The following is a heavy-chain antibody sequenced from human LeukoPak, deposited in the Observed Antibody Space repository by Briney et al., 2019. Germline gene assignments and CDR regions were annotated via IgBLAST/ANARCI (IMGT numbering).Heavy chain of an antibody. CDR2: ISGSGGST. V-gene: IGHV3-23*01. J-gene: IGHJ4*02. CDR1: GFTFSSYA. Sequence: GGSLRLSCAASGFTFSSYAMSWVRQAPGKGLEWVSAISGSGGSTYYADSVKGRFTISRDNSKNMVFLQMNSLRAEDTAVYYCASSGAYSDFDFWGQGTLVTVSS. CDR3: ASSGAYSDFDF. D-gene: IGHD2-15*01.